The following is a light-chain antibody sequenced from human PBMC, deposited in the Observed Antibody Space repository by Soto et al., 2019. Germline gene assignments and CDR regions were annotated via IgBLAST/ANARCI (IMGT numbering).Light chain of an antibody. CDR3: SSYAGNNNLV. Sequence: QLVLTQPPSASGSPGQSVTISCTGTSSDVGGYNYVSWYQQYPGKAPKLMIYEVSERPSGVPDRFSGSTSGNTASRTVSGLQAEDDADYYCSSYAGNNNLVFGGGTKVTVL. CDR1: SSDVGGYNY. V-gene: IGLV2-8*01. J-gene: IGLJ2*01. CDR2: EVS.